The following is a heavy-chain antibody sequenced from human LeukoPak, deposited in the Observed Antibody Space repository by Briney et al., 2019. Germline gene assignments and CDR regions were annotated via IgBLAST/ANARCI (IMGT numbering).Heavy chain of an antibody. CDR2: ISNDAFYI. CDR1: GFTFSSYT. D-gene: IGHD4-23*01. V-gene: IGHV3-21*01. CDR3: ARAGIYGGGKSYAFDV. J-gene: IGHJ3*01. Sequence: KAGGSLRLSCAASGFTFSSYTITWVRQAPGKGLEWVSSISNDAFYIHYADSVQGRFTISRDNARNSLYLHMNSLRVGDTAVYYCARAGIYGGGKSYAFDVWGQGTTVIVSS.